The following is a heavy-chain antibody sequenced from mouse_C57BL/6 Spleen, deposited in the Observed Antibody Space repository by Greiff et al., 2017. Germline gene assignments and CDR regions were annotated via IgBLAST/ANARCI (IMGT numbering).Heavy chain of an antibody. CDR3: ARRDLYYFDY. CDR1: GFTFSSYT. J-gene: IGHJ2*01. Sequence: EVQLQESGGGLVKPGGSLKLSCAASGFTFSSYTMSWVRQTPEKRLEWVATISGGGGNTYYPDSVKGRFTISRDNAKNTLYLQMSSLRSENTALYYCARRDLYYFDYWGQGTTLTVSS. V-gene: IGHV5-9*04. CDR2: ISGGGGNT.